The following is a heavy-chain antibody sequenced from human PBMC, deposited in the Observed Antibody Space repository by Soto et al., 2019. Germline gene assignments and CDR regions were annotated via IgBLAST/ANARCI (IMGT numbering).Heavy chain of an antibody. CDR3: ARDYYDSSGRYSDPFHI. V-gene: IGHV4-31*03. Sequence: QVQLQEWGPGLVRPSQTLSLTCTVSGGSISSGGYYWSWIRQHPGKGLEYIGYIYYSGDTYYNPSLKSRVTISVDTSKNQFSLKLRSVTGADTAVYFCARDYYDSSGRYSDPFHIWGQGTRVTVSS. D-gene: IGHD3-22*01. CDR1: GGSISSGGYY. CDR2: IYYSGDT. J-gene: IGHJ3*02.